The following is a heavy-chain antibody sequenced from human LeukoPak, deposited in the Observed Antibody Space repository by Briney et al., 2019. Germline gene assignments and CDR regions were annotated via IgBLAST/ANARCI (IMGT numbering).Heavy chain of an antibody. V-gene: IGHV4-59*08. J-gene: IGHJ4*02. CDR1: GFTFSSHA. Sequence: GSLRLSCAASGFTFSSHAMSWIRQPPGKGLEWIGYVSYSGSTNYNPSLKSRLTISIDTSETQFSLKMTSVTAADTAVYYCASQGSDSGWFYFWGQGTLVTVSS. D-gene: IGHD6-19*01. CDR3: ASQGSDSGWFYF. CDR2: VSYSGST.